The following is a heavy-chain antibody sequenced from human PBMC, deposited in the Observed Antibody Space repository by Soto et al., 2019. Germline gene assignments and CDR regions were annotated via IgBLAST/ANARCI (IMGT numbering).Heavy chain of an antibody. J-gene: IGHJ6*02. CDR1: GYPYTNSY. CDR3: ASDFRTRGWFRQAGNFAMDV. D-gene: IGHD6-19*01. CDR2: IHPNTGGT. V-gene: IGHV1-2*02. Sequence: QVQLAQSGAEVRKPGASVKVSCKASGYPYTNSYMHWVRQAPGQGLEWMGWIHPNTGGTNYAQKFQGRVTMTRDTSVITVYMELNRLTSDDTAIYFCASDFRTRGWFRQAGNFAMDVWGQGTTVTVS.